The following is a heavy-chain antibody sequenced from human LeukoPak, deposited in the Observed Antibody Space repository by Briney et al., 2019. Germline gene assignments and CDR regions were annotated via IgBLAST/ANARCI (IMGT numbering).Heavy chain of an antibody. Sequence: SETLSLTCAVYGGSFSGYYWSWIRQPPGKGLEWIGEINHSGSTNYNPSLKSRVTISVDTSKNQFSLKLSSATAADTAVYYCARGPTFYDYVWGSYRSTGYFDYWGQGTLVTVSS. V-gene: IGHV4-34*01. CDR3: ARGPTFYDYVWGSYRSTGYFDY. D-gene: IGHD3-16*02. CDR1: GGSFSGYY. J-gene: IGHJ4*02. CDR2: INHSGST.